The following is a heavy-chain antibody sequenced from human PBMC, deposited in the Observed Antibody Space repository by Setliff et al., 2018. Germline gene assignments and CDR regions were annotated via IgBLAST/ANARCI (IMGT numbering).Heavy chain of an antibody. V-gene: IGHV4-61*09. CDR3: ARAGPYYDFWSGYYRTMDV. CDR2: IYTSGST. J-gene: IGHJ6*03. CDR1: GGSISSGIYY. Sequence: SETLSLTCTVSGGSISSGIYYWSWIRQPAGKGLEWIGHIYTSGSTNYNPSLKSRVTISVDTSKNQFSLRLSSVTAADTAVYYCARAGPYYDFWSGYYRTMDVCGKGTTVTVSS. D-gene: IGHD3-3*01.